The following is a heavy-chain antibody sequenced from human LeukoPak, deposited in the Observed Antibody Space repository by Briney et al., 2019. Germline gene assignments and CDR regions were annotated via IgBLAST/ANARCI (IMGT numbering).Heavy chain of an antibody. CDR2: ISVSGDST. V-gene: IGHV3-23*01. D-gene: IGHD6-19*01. CDR3: AKAPITVAGRFDP. Sequence: GGSLRLSCEASEFIFSNYAMNWVRQAPGKGLEWVSTISVSGDSTYYADSVKDRFTISRDNSKNTLYLQMNDLRAEDTAVYYCAKAPITVAGRFDPWGQGTLVTVSS. J-gene: IGHJ5*02. CDR1: EFIFSNYA.